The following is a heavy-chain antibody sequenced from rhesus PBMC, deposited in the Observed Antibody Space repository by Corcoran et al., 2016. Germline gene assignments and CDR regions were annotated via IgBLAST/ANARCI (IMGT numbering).Heavy chain of an antibody. D-gene: IGHD5-42*01. CDR3: ARHGGYNSFDV. J-gene: IGHJ5-2*02. CDR2: IYSSTGNT. CDR1: GGSLSSAYG. V-gene: IGHV4S7*01. Sequence: QVQLKESGPGLVKPSETLSLTCAVSGGSLSSAYGWGRIRQPPGKGLEWVVTIYSSTGNTYYDPSLKSRVTISKDTSKNQFSLKLSSVTAADTAVYYCARHGGYNSFDVWGRGVLVTVSS.